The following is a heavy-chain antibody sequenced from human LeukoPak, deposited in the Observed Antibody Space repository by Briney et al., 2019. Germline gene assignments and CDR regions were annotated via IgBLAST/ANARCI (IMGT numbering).Heavy chain of an antibody. CDR1: GFTFSIYT. CDR2: ISSSSAI. Sequence: GGSLRLSCAASGFTFSIYTMNWVRQAPGKGLEWVSYISSSSAIYYADSVKGRFTISRDNAKNSLYLQMNSLRAEDTAVYYCARETQNYNYGTTFDYWGQGTLVTVSS. CDR3: ARETQNYNYGTTFDY. J-gene: IGHJ4*02. D-gene: IGHD3-10*01. V-gene: IGHV3-48*01.